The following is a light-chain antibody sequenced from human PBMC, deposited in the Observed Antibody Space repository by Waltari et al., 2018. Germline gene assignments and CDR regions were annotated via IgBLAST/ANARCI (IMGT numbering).Light chain of an antibody. V-gene: IGLV3-27*01. CDR2: KDS. Sequence: SYELTQPSSVSVSPGQTARITCSGDVLAKKYVRWIQQKPGQAPVLVIYKDSERPSGIPDRISGSTSGTTVTLTISGAQVEDEADYYCYCAADSNVRVFGGGTRLTVL. CDR3: YCAADSNVRV. CDR1: VLAKKY. J-gene: IGLJ2*01.